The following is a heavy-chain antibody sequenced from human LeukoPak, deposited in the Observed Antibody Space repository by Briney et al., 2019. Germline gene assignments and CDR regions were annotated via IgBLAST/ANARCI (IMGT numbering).Heavy chain of an antibody. Sequence: GGSLRLSCAASGFTFSSYWMSWVCQAPGKGLEWVANIKQDGSEKYYVDSVKGRFTISRDNAKNSLYLQMNSLRAEDTAVYYCASHYGALYYFDYWGQGTLVTVSS. CDR1: GFTFSSYW. D-gene: IGHD4-17*01. CDR3: ASHYGALYYFDY. CDR2: IKQDGSEK. V-gene: IGHV3-7*01. J-gene: IGHJ4*02.